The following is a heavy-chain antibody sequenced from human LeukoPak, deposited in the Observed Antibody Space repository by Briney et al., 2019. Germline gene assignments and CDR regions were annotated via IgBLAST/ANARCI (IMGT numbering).Heavy chain of an antibody. CDR2: ISSSSSYI. J-gene: IGHJ4*02. V-gene: IGHV3-21*01. CDR1: EFIFSSYT. CDR3: ARESRLRGLVRTFDYYFYY. D-gene: IGHD4-17*01. Sequence: GGSLRLSCAAAEFIFSSYTMNWVRQAPGKGLEWVSSISSSSSYIYYADSVKGRFTISRDNAKNSLYLQMNSLRAEDTAVYYCARESRLRGLVRTFDYYFYYWGQGALVTVSS.